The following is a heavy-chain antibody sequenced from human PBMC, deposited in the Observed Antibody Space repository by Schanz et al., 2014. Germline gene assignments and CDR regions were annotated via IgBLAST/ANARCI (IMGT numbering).Heavy chain of an antibody. Sequence: VQLVESGGGLVQPGGSLRLSCAASGFTVSSNYMSWVRQAPGKGLEWVSYISSVGISKYYADPVKGRFTISRDSAKNSLYLQMNSLRAEDTAVYYCARVRYDILTDYYTEYYFDSWGQGTLVAVSS. CDR1: GFTVSSNY. J-gene: IGHJ4*02. CDR2: ISSVGISK. V-gene: IGHV3-11*04. CDR3: ARVRYDILTDYYTEYYFDS. D-gene: IGHD3-9*01.